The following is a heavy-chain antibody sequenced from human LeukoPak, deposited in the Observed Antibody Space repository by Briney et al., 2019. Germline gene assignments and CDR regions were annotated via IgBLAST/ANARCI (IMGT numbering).Heavy chain of an antibody. V-gene: IGHV3-33*01. CDR1: GFTFSSYG. CDR2: IWYDGSNK. D-gene: IGHD3/OR15-3a*01. CDR3: ARGVLDRFPFDY. Sequence: ERSLRLSCAASGFTFSSYGMHWVRQAPGKGLEWVAVIWYDGSNKYYADSVKGRFTISRDNSKNTLYLQMNSLRAEDTAVYYCARGVLDRFPFDYWGQGTLVTVSS. J-gene: IGHJ4*02.